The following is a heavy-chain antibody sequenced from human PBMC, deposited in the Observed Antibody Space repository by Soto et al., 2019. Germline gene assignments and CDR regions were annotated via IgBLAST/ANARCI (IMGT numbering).Heavy chain of an antibody. CDR1: GGFISSRSYY. CDR2: IFYNWRM. CDR3: ARQGSSWSDQYDFEY. J-gene: IGHJ4*02. Sequence: LQLQESGPGLVKPPETLSLTCTVSGGFISSRSYYWGWIRQPPGTGMGWIWGIFYNWRMYYNPSLKSSVTISVDTSKNQLSLKLRSVTAEDTAVYYCARQGSSWSDQYDFEYWGQGTLVIVSS. D-gene: IGHD6-13*01. V-gene: IGHV4-39*01.